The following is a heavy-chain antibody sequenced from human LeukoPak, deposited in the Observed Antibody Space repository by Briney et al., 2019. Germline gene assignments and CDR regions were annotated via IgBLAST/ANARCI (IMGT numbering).Heavy chain of an antibody. V-gene: IGHV4-39*01. CDR2: IYYSGST. CDR3: ARASGYYYYYMDV. Sequence: SETLSLXCTVSGGSISSSSYYWGWIRQPPGKGLEWIGSIYYSGSTYYNPSLKSRVTISVDTSKNQFSLKLSSVTAADTAVYYCARASGYYYYYMDVWGKGTTVTVSS. J-gene: IGHJ6*03. CDR1: GGSISSSSYY.